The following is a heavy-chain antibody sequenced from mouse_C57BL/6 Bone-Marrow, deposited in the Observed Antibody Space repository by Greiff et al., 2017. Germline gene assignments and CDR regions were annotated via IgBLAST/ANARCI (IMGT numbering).Heavy chain of an antibody. V-gene: IGHV1-18*01. CDR1: GYTFTDYN. Sequence: VQLKQSGPELVKPGASVKIPCKASGYTFTDYNMDWVKQSHGKSLEWIGDINPNNGGTIYNQKFKGKATLTVDKSSSTAYMELRSLTSEDTAVYYCAREGDCPYAMDYWGQGTSVTVSS. CDR2: INPNNGGT. CDR3: AREGDCPYAMDY. J-gene: IGHJ4*01.